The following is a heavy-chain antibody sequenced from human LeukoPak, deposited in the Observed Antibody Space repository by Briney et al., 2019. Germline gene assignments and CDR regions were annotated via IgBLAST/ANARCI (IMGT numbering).Heavy chain of an antibody. D-gene: IGHD3-22*01. CDR1: GFTFSSYG. J-gene: IGHJ4*02. CDR2: IWYDGSNK. Sequence: PGRSLRLSCAASGFTFSSYGMHWVRQAPGKGLEWVAVIWYDGSNKYYADSVKGRFTISRDNSKNTLYLQMNSLRAEDTAVYYCAKASDFDSSGFPIDVFDFWGQGLLVSVAS. CDR3: AKASDFDSSGFPIDVFDF. V-gene: IGHV3-33*06.